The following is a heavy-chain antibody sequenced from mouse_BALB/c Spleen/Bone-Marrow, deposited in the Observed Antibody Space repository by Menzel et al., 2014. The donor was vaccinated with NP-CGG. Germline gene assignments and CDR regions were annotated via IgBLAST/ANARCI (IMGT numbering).Heavy chain of an antibody. D-gene: IGHD2-2*01. CDR1: GLNIKDTY. V-gene: IGHV14-3*02. CDR2: IDPANGNT. J-gene: IGHJ3*01. CDR3: ARWLPLAY. Sequence: VQLQQSGAELVKPGASVKLSCTASGLNIKDTYMHWVKQRPEQGLEWIGRIDPANGNTKYDPKFQGKATITADTSSNTAYLQLSSLTSEDTAVYYCARWLPLAYLGQGTLVTVSA.